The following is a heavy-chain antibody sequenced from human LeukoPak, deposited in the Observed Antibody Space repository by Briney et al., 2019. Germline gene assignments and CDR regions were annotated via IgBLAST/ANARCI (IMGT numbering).Heavy chain of an antibody. CDR1: GYTFTSYG. Sequence: ASVKVSCKASGYTFTSYGISWVRQAPGQGLEWMGWISAYNGNTNYAQKLQGRVTMTTDTSTSTAYMELRSLRSDDTAVYYCARGLRITIFGVVITPFDYWGQGTLVTVSS. J-gene: IGHJ4*02. D-gene: IGHD3-3*01. V-gene: IGHV1-18*01. CDR3: ARGLRITIFGVVITPFDY. CDR2: ISAYNGNT.